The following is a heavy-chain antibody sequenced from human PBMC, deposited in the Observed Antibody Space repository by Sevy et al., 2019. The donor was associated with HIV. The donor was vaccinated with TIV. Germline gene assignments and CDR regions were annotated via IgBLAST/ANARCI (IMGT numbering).Heavy chain of an antibody. Sequence: GGSLRLSCAVSGFSFDSYGMTWVRQAPGKGLDWVSGISGSGTRTYYADSVKGRFIISRDNSKNTLYLQMNSLRSEDTGIYYCAKGGGGHYDPDEIGYYFYYYNMDVWGKGTTVTVSS. J-gene: IGHJ6*03. CDR2: ISGSGTRT. D-gene: IGHD3-22*01. CDR3: AKGGGGHYDPDEIGYYFYYYNMDV. V-gene: IGHV3-23*01. CDR1: GFSFDSYG.